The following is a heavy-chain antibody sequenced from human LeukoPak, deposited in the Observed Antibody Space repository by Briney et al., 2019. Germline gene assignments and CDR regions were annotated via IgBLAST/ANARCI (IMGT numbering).Heavy chain of an antibody. V-gene: IGHV4-34*01. J-gene: IGHJ4*02. Sequence: SETLSLTCAVYGGSFSGYYWSWIRQPPGKGLEWIGEINHGGSTNYNPSLKSRVTISVDTSKNQFSLKLSSVTAADTAVYYCARRYSSGWRLIPTYFDYWGQGTLVTVSS. D-gene: IGHD6-19*01. CDR3: ARRYSSGWRLIPTYFDY. CDR1: GGSFSGYY. CDR2: INHGGST.